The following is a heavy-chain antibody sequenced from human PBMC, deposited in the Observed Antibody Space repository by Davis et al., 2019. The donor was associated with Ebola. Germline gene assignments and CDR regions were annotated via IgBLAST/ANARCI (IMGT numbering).Heavy chain of an antibody. Sequence: GESLKISCAASGFIFSSYGMHWVRQAPGKGLEWVAVISYDGSNKYYADSVKGRFTISRDNSKNTLYLQMNSLRAEDTAVYYCAKVERGIWGQGTMVTVSS. J-gene: IGHJ3*02. V-gene: IGHV3-30*18. CDR1: GFIFSSYG. CDR2: ISYDGSNK. CDR3: AKVERGI.